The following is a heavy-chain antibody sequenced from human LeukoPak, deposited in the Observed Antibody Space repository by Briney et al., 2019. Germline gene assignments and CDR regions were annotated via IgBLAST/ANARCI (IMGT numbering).Heavy chain of an antibody. CDR2: ISYDGSNK. D-gene: IGHD2-2*01. V-gene: IGHV3-30*01. Sequence: PGGSLRLSCAASGFTFSSYAMHWVRQAPGKGLEWVAVISYDGSNKYYADSGKGRFTISRDNSKNTLYLQMNSLRAEDTAVYYCAREKVVQYYFDYWGQGTLVTVSS. CDR1: GFTFSSYA. J-gene: IGHJ4*02. CDR3: AREKVVQYYFDY.